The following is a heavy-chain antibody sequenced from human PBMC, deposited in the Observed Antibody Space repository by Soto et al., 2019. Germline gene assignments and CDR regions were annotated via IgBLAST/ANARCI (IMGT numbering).Heavy chain of an antibody. J-gene: IGHJ6*02. D-gene: IGHD3-10*01. CDR1: GFTFSSYG. CDR3: AKSGYSYGSGSYSLYYYYYYGMDV. CDR2: ISYDGSNK. Sequence: GGSLRLSCAASGFTFSSYGMHWVRQAPGKGLEWVAVISYDGSNKYYADSVKGRFTISRDNSKNTLYLQMNSLRAEDTAVYYCAKSGYSYGSGSYSLYYYYYYGMDVWGQGTTVTVSS. V-gene: IGHV3-30*18.